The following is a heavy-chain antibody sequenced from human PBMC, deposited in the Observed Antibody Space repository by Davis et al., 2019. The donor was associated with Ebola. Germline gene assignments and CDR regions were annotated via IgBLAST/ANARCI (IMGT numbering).Heavy chain of an antibody. Sequence: PGGSLRLSCAASGFTFRRHGMHWVRQAPGKGLEWVAAISHDGSYTAYADSVKGRFTISRDNSKNTLYLQMNSLRAEDTAVYYCAKGEEQQESDLYYYFGMDVWGQGTTVTVSS. CDR3: AKGEEQQESDLYYYFGMDV. CDR1: GFTFRRHG. CDR2: ISHDGSYT. D-gene: IGHD1/OR15-1a*01. J-gene: IGHJ6*02. V-gene: IGHV3-30*18.